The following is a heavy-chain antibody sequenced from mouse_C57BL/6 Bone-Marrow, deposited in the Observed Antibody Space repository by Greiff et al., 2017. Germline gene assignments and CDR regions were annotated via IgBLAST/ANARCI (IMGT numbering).Heavy chain of an antibody. Sequence: EVHLVESGEGLVKPGGSLKLSCAASGFTFSSYAMSWVRQTPEKRLEWVAYISSGGDYIYYADTVKGRFTLSRDNARNTLYLQMSSLKSEDTAMYYCTRDPYYYGSSYDAWFAYWGQGTLVTVSA. CDR2: ISSGGDYI. CDR3: TRDPYYYGSSYDAWFAY. V-gene: IGHV5-9-1*02. J-gene: IGHJ3*01. D-gene: IGHD1-1*01. CDR1: GFTFSSYA.